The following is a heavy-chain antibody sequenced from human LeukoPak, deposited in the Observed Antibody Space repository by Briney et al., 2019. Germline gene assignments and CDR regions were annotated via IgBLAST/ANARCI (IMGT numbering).Heavy chain of an antibody. V-gene: IGHV3-23*01. D-gene: IGHD3-16*01. Sequence: PGGSLRLSCAASGFTFSSYAMSWVRQAPGKGLEWVSGMSGSGGSTYYADSVKGRLTISRDNSKNTLYLQMNTLRAEDTAVYYCAKDREYSYVYDAFDIWGQGTLVTVSS. CDR2: MSGSGGST. J-gene: IGHJ3*02. CDR1: GFTFSSYA. CDR3: AKDREYSYVYDAFDI.